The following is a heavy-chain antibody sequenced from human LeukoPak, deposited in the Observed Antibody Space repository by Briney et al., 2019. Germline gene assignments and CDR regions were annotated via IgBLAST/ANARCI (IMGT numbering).Heavy chain of an antibody. V-gene: IGHV3-23*01. CDR3: AKDRISQATMGATTH. Sequence: GGSLRLSCAASGFTFSSYAMSWARQAPGKGLEWVSVISGSDGSTYYGDSVKGRFTISRDNSKNTLYLQMNSLRAEDTAVYYCAKDRISQATMGATTHWGQGTLVTVSS. CDR2: ISGSDGST. CDR1: GFTFSSYA. J-gene: IGHJ4*02. D-gene: IGHD1-26*01.